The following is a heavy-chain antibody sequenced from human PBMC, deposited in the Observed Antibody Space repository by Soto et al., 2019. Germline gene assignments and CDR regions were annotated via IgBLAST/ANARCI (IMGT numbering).Heavy chain of an antibody. V-gene: IGHV3-23*01. CDR3: AKAKPPYCSSTSCSADFDY. J-gene: IGHJ4*02. D-gene: IGHD2-2*01. Sequence: GGSLRLSCAASGFTVSSYAMSWVRQAPGKGLEWVSAISGSGGSTYYADSVKGRFTISRDNSKNTLYLQMNSLRAEDTAVYYCAKAKPPYCSSTSCSADFDYWGQGTLVTVSS. CDR1: GFTVSSYA. CDR2: ISGSGGST.